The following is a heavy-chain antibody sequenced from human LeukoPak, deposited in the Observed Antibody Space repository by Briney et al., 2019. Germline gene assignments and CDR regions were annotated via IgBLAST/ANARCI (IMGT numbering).Heavy chain of an antibody. J-gene: IGHJ3*02. CDR3: ARDGYYDSSGYPLGAFDI. V-gene: IGHV3-53*01. Sequence: GGSLRLSCAASGFTVSSNYISWVRQAPGKGLEWVSVIYSGGSTYYADSVKGRFTISRDNSKNTLYLQMNSLRAEDTAVYYCARDGYYDSSGYPLGAFDIWGQGTMVTVSS. CDR2: IYSGGST. CDR1: GFTVSSNY. D-gene: IGHD3-22*01.